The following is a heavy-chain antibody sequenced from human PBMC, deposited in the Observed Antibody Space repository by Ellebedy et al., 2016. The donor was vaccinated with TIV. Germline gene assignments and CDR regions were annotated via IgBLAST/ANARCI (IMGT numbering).Heavy chain of an antibody. CDR3: ARVRRHFGWLEEVFDY. D-gene: IGHD3-9*01. J-gene: IGHJ4*02. V-gene: IGHV3-7*03. CDR1: GFSFSNYF. Sequence: GESLKISCAASGFSFSNYFMSWVRQAPGKGLEWVANIRQDGSEKNYVDSVKGRFTLSRDNAKNSLFLQMNSLRAEDTAVYYCARVRRHFGWLEEVFDYWGQGTLVTVSS. CDR2: IRQDGSEK.